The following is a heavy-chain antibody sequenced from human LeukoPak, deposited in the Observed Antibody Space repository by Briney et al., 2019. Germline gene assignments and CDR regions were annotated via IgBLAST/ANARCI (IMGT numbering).Heavy chain of an antibody. CDR1: GFTFSSYA. CDR3: AKDVVSRTYYYYYGMDV. Sequence: PGGSLRLSCAASGFTFSSYAMSWVRQAPGKGLEWVSAISGSGGSTYYADSVKGRFTISRDNSKNTLYLQMNSLRAEDTAVYYCAKDVVSRTYYYYYGMDVWGQGTTATVSS. CDR2: ISGSGGST. J-gene: IGHJ6*02. D-gene: IGHD2-21*01. V-gene: IGHV3-23*01.